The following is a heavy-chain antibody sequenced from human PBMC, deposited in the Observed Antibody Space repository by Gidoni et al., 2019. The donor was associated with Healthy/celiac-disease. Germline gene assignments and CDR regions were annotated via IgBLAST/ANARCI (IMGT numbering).Heavy chain of an antibody. CDR1: GFPFDEYA. V-gene: IGHV3-9*01. CDR3: AKDIEQWQGRGIGVDY. J-gene: IGHJ4*02. Sequence: EVQLVESGGGLVQPGRSLRLSCGASGFPFDEYAMHWVRQAPGKGLEWVSGISWNSGSIGYADSVKGRFTISRDNAKNSLYLQINSLRAEDTALYYCAKDIEQWQGRGIGVDYWGQGTLVTVSA. CDR2: ISWNSGSI. D-gene: IGHD6-19*01.